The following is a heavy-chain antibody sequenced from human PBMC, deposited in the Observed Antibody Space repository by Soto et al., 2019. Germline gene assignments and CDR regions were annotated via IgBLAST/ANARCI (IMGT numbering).Heavy chain of an antibody. J-gene: IGHJ6*03. V-gene: IGHV4-34*01. CDR1: GGSFSGYY. CDR3: SRGPRYDFWSGSRYYYYYYMDV. Sequence: SETLSLTCAVYGGSFSGYYWSRIRQPPGKGLEWIGEINHSGSTNYNPSLKSRVTISVDTSKNQFSLKLSSVTAADTAVYYCSRGPRYDFWSGSRYYYYYYMDVWGKGTTVTVSS. CDR2: INHSGST. D-gene: IGHD3-3*01.